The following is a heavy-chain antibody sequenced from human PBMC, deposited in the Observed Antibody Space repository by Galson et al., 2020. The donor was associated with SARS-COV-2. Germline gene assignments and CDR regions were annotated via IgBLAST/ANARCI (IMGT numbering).Heavy chain of an antibody. CDR3: ARDIISGGDGGWFDP. V-gene: IGHV4-39*07. D-gene: IGHD2-21*02. Sequence: SETLSLTCIVSGGSINSTTNYWDWIRQSPGTGLEWIGGIYYSGTTYYNPSLRSRDNKSIETSKNEFSLKRKSVTAADTAIYYCARDIISGGDGGWFDPWGQGTLVTVSS. CDR1: GGSINSTTNY. CDR2: IYYSGTT. J-gene: IGHJ5*02.